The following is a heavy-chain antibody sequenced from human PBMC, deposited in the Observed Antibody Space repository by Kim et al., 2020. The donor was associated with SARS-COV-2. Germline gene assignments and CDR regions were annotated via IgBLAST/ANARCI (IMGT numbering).Heavy chain of an antibody. CDR2: ISYDGSNK. V-gene: IGHV3-30*18. CDR3: AKDTTMVRGLFDY. CDR1: GFTFSSYG. J-gene: IGHJ4*02. Sequence: GGSLRLSCAASGFTFSSYGMHWVRQAPGKGLEWVAVISYDGSNKYYADSVKGRFTISRDNSKNTLYLQMNSLRAEDTAVYYCAKDTTMVRGLFDYWGQGTLVTVSS. D-gene: IGHD3-10*01.